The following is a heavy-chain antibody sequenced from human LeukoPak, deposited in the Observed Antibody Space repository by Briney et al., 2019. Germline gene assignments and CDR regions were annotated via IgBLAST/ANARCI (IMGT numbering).Heavy chain of an antibody. Sequence: PGGSLRLSCAASGFTFSSYSMNWVRQAPGKGLEWVSSISSSSSYIYYADSVKGRFTISRGNAKNSLYLQMNSLRAEDTAVYYCARDNYDFWSGYSPCDYWGQGTLVTVSS. V-gene: IGHV3-21*01. J-gene: IGHJ4*02. D-gene: IGHD3-3*01. CDR2: ISSSSSYI. CDR1: GFTFSSYS. CDR3: ARDNYDFWSGYSPCDY.